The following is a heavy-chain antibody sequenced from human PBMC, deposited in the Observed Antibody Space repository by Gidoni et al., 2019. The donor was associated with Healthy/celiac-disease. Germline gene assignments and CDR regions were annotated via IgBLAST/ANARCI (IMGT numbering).Heavy chain of an antibody. CDR2: IYYSGST. D-gene: IGHD3-10*01. V-gene: IGHV4-59*01. CDR3: ARVGTMVRGPTYYYYYYMDV. CDR1: GGSISGYY. Sequence: QVQLQESGPGLVKPSETLSLTCTVSGGSISGYYWSWIRQPPGKGLEWIGYIYYSGSTNYNPSLKSRVTISVDTSKNQFSLKLSSVTAADTAVYYCARVGTMVRGPTYYYYYYMDVWGKGTTVTVSS. J-gene: IGHJ6*03.